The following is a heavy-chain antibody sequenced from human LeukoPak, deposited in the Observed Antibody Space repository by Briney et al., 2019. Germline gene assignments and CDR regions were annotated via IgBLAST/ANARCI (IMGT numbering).Heavy chain of an antibody. D-gene: IGHD2-15*01. CDR1: GDTISSSSHY. J-gene: IGHJ5*02. CDR2: FYYSGST. V-gene: IGHV4-39*01. Sequence: SSETLSLTCTVSGDTISSSSHYWGWIRQPPGKGLEWIGSFYYSGSTYYNPSLKSRVTISVDTSKNQFSLKLSSVTAADTAVYSCARHLIGSVGWFDPWGQGTLVTVSS. CDR3: ARHLIGSVGWFDP.